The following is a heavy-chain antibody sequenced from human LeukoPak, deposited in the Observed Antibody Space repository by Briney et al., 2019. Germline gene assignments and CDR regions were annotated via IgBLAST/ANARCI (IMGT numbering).Heavy chain of an antibody. CDR1: GFSFSGSA. J-gene: IGHJ4*02. CDR3: TAGSPCRGDCYRYLDF. Sequence: GGSLGLSCAVSGFSFSGSAIHWVRQASGKGLEWVARIRSKDNKYATSYTESVKGRFTISRDDSKSTAYLQMNSLKVEDTAIYYCTAGSPCRGDCYRYLDFWGQGSLVTVS. V-gene: IGHV3-73*01. CDR2: IRSKDNKYAT. D-gene: IGHD2-21*02.